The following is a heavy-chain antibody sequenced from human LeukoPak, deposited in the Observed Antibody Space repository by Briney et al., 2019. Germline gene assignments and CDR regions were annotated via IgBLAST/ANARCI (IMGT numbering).Heavy chain of an antibody. CDR1: GYSISSGYY. CDR2: SGST. CDR3: ARVLMTTRGYFDY. D-gene: IGHD3-16*01. V-gene: IGHV4-38-2*02. Sequence: SETLSLTCTVSGYSISSGYYWGWIRQPPGKGLEWIGSGSTYYNPSLKSRVTISVDTSKNQFSLKLSSVTAADTAVYYCARVLMTTRGYFDYWGQGTLVTVSS. J-gene: IGHJ4*02.